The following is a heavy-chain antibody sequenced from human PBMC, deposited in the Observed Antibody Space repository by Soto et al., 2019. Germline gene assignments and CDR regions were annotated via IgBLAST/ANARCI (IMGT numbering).Heavy chain of an antibody. J-gene: IGHJ6*03. CDR3: ARESGGATATLDYYYFYMDV. V-gene: IGHV1-2*04. CDR2: INPNGGVT. CDR1: GDSFNDYY. D-gene: IGHD5-12*01. Sequence: QVQLVQSGAEVRKPGASVTVSCRSSGDSFNDYYIHWVRQAPGQGFEWMGWINPNGGVTKYAQKFQVWVSMTRDTSIRTVYMQPSRLRSDDTAVYYCARESGGATATLDYYYFYMDVWGTGTTVTVSS.